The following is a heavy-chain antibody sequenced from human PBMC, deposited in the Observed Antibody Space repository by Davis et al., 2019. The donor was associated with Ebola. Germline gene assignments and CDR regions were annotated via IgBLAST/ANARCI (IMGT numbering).Heavy chain of an antibody. Sequence: GESLKISCAASGFTFSVYYMSWIRQAPGKGPEWVSSISSSASYKNYADSVKGRFTISRDDAKKSLYLQMNSLRDEDTAVYYCARGKGSGYFNWFDPWGQGTLVTVSS. D-gene: IGHD3-22*01. V-gene: IGHV3-11*06. CDR2: ISSSASYK. J-gene: IGHJ5*02. CDR1: GFTFSVYY. CDR3: ARGKGSGYFNWFDP.